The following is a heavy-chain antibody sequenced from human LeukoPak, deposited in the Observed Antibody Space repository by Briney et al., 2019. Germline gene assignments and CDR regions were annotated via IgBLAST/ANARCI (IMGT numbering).Heavy chain of an antibody. J-gene: IGHJ4*02. V-gene: IGHV4-39*07. D-gene: IGHD5-24*01. Sequence: PSETLSLTCNVSGGSVSSSNHHWAWICQSPGMGLEWVGTFFSTGRTSQNPDPSLKSRVTISVDTSKNQFSLKLSSVTAADTAVYYCARVWGDGYTYFDYWGQGALVTVSS. CDR1: GGSVSSSNHH. CDR3: ARVWGDGYTYFDY. CDR2: FFSTGRT.